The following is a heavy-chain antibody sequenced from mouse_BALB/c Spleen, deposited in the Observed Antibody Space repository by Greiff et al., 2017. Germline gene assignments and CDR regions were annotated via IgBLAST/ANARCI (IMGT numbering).Heavy chain of an antibody. Sequence: EVQGVESGGGLVKPGGSLKLSCAASGFTFSSYAMSWVRQSPEKRLEWVAEISSGGSYTYYPDTVTGRFTISRDNAKNTLYLEMSSLRSEDTAMYYCAREGGTGTGFDYWGQGTTLTVSS. J-gene: IGHJ2*01. CDR1: GFTFSSYA. CDR2: ISSGGSYT. D-gene: IGHD4-1*01. CDR3: AREGGTGTGFDY. V-gene: IGHV5-9-4*01.